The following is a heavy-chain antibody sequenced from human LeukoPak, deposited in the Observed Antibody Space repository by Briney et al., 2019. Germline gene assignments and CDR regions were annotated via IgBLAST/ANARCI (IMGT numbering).Heavy chain of an antibody. CDR2: ISTRGST. V-gene: IGHV4-4*07. J-gene: IGHJ4*02. Sequence: SETLSLTCSVSGDAMSDDFWSWIRLPAGKGLEWIGRISTRGSTNYTPSLKSRVTMSVDTSKNQFSLKLSSVTAADTAVYSCAGFTFFRGVITFDYWGQGTLVTVSS. CDR1: GDAMSDDF. D-gene: IGHD3-10*01. CDR3: AGFTFFRGVITFDY.